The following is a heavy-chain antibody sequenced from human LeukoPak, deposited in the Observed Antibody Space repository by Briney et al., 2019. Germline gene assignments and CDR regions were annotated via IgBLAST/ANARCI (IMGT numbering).Heavy chain of an antibody. CDR3: ATAGQWRFDS. J-gene: IGHJ4*02. D-gene: IGHD6-19*01. CDR1: GFTFSSTW. Sequence: HPGGSLRLSCAASGFTFSSTWMHWVRQAPGKGLVWVSRINSDGSTTNYPDSVKGRFTISRDNAKNTLYLQMNSLRVEDTAVYYCATAGQWRFDSWGLGTLVTVSS. V-gene: IGHV3-74*01. CDR2: INSDGSTT.